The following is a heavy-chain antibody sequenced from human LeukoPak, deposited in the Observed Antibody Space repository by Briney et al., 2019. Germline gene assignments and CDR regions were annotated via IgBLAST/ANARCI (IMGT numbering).Heavy chain of an antibody. D-gene: IGHD1-26*01. CDR2: INRDGNDK. CDR3: ARVGAWELQRVFDN. CDR1: GFTFSDYW. J-gene: IGHJ4*02. Sequence: PGGSLRPSCAASGFTFSDYWMTWVRQVPGRGLQWVANINRDGNDKYYVDSVEGRFTISRDNAKRSLYLQLDYLRGEDTAIYYCARVGAWELQRVFDNWGQGTLVTVSS. V-gene: IGHV3-7*01.